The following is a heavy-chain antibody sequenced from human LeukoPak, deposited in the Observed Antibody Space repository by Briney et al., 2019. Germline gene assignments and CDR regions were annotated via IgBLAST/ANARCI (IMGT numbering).Heavy chain of an antibody. CDR1: GGSFSGYY. J-gene: IGHJ5*02. D-gene: IGHD6-25*01. Sequence: SETLSLTCAVYGGSFSGYYWSWIRQPPGKGLEWIGEINHSGSTNYNPSLKSRVTISVDTSKNQFSLKLSSVTAADTAVYYCARSGRTFAFDPWGQGTLVTVSS. CDR2: INHSGST. CDR3: ARSGRTFAFDP. V-gene: IGHV4-34*01.